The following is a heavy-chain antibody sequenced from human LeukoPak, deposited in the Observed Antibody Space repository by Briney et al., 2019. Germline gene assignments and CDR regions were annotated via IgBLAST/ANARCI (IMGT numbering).Heavy chain of an antibody. Sequence: ASVKVSCKASGYTFTGYYVHWVRQAPGQGFEWMGWISPKTSVRIYAPRFQGRVTMTRETSVSTVNMELSRLRSDDSAVYYCARAPGGYDYPLDYWGQGTLVSVSS. CDR2: ISPKTSVR. D-gene: IGHD5-12*01. J-gene: IGHJ4*02. CDR3: ARAPGGYDYPLDY. CDR1: GYTFTGYY. V-gene: IGHV1-2*02.